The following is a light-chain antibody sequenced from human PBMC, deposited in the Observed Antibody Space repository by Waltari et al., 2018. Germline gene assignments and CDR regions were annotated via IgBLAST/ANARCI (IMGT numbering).Light chain of an antibody. Sequence: QSVLTQPPSVSAAPGQKVTVSCSGSNSNIGNNYVSWYQQLPGTAPKLIIYANHKRPSGTPDRFSASKSSTSATLAITGLQTGDEADYYCGTWDSSLSAVVFGGGTKLTVL. J-gene: IGLJ3*02. V-gene: IGLV1-51*02. CDR1: NSNIGNNY. CDR2: ANH. CDR3: GTWDSSLSAVV.